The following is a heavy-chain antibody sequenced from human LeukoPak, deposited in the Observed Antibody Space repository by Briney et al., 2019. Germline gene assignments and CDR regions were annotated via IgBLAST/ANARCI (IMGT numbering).Heavy chain of an antibody. Sequence: GGSLRLSCSASGFTFSSYGMDWVCQAPGKGLEWLSYITSSSGTIYYADSVKGRFTVSRDNAKNSLYLQMNSLRDEDTAVYYCARDRTTLIDYWGQGIQVTVSS. D-gene: IGHD1-14*01. CDR3: ARDRTTLIDY. V-gene: IGHV3-48*02. CDR1: GFTFSSYG. CDR2: ITSSSGTI. J-gene: IGHJ4*01.